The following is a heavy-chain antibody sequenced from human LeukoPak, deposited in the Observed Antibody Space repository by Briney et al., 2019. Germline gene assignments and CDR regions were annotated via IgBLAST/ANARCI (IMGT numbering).Heavy chain of an antibody. CDR2: LSYDGSNK. J-gene: IGHJ6*02. V-gene: IGHV3-30-3*01. D-gene: IGHD3-3*01. CDR1: GLTFSSYA. CDR3: ARAGNYDFWSGYYYGMDV. Sequence: PGGPLSLSCAASGLTFSSYAMHWVRQAPGRGLKGVAVLSYDGSNKYYADSVKGRFTISRDYSKNTLYLQMNSLRAEDTAVYYCARAGNYDFWSGYYYGMDVWGQGTTVTVSS.